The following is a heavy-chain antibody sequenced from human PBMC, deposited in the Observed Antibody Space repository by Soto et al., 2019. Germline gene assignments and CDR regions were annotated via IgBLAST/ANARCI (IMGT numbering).Heavy chain of an antibody. D-gene: IGHD6-13*01. V-gene: IGHV3-33*01. CDR2: IWYDGSNK. CDR1: GFTFSSYD. Sequence: QVQLVESGGGVVQPGRSLRLSCAASGFTFSSYDMHWVRQAPGKGLEWVAVIWYDGSNKYYADSVKGRFTISRDNSKNTLYLQMNSLRAEDTAVYYCASGSSSWHDYWGQGTLVTVSS. CDR3: ASGSSSWHDY. J-gene: IGHJ4*02.